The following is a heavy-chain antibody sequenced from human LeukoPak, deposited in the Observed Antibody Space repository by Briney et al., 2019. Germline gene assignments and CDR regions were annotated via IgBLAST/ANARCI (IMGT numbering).Heavy chain of an antibody. Sequence: GSLRLSCAASGFTFSSYAMSWVRQPPGKGLEWVSAISGSGGSTYYADSVKGRFTISRDNSKNTLYLQMNSLRAEDTAVYYCAKEGQTAVDYYYYGMDVWGQGTTVTVSS. D-gene: IGHD2-21*02. CDR1: GFTFSSYA. CDR3: AKEGQTAVDYYYYGMDV. J-gene: IGHJ6*02. CDR2: ISGSGGST. V-gene: IGHV3-23*01.